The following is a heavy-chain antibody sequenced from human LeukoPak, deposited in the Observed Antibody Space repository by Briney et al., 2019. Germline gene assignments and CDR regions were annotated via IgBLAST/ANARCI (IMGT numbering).Heavy chain of an antibody. J-gene: IGHJ6*03. V-gene: IGHV3-48*01. CDR1: GFTFSSFS. Sequence: PGGSLRLSCVASGFTFSSFSMSWVRQAPGKGLEWISYIGVGSRTIYYADSVKGRFTISRDDAKNSLFLQMNSLRAEDTAVYYCARALRGSVYYMDVWGKGTTVTVSS. CDR3: ARALRGSVYYMDV. D-gene: IGHD3-10*01. CDR2: IGVGSRTI.